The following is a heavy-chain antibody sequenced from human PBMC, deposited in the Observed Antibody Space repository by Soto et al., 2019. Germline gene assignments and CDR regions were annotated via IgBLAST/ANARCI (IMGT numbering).Heavy chain of an antibody. Sequence: GGSLRLSCAASGFTFSSYSMNWVRQAPGKGLEWVSSISSSSSYIYYADSVKGRFTISRDNAKNSLYLQMNSLRAEDTAVYYCARDPSTYYYDSSGYEGGQGTLVTVSS. J-gene: IGHJ4*02. D-gene: IGHD3-22*01. CDR1: GFTFSSYS. CDR3: ARDPSTYYYDSSGYE. CDR2: ISSSSSYI. V-gene: IGHV3-21*01.